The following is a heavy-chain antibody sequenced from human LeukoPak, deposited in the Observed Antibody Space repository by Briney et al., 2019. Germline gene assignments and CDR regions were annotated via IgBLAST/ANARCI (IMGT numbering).Heavy chain of an antibody. Sequence: PGGSLRLSCTGSTFTFSDYAMSWVRQAPGKGLEWVSSISGNGGTVYYADSVKGRFTISRDNSKNTLYLQMNSLRAEDTAVYYCVSSSSRHALLFDPWGQGTLVTVSS. CDR2: ISGNGGTV. V-gene: IGHV3-23*01. CDR3: VSSSSRHALLFDP. CDR1: TFTFSDYA. J-gene: IGHJ5*02. D-gene: IGHD6-13*01.